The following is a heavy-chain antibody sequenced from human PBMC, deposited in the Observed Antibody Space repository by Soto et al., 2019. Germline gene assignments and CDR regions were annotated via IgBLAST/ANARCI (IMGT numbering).Heavy chain of an antibody. Sequence: SVKVSCKASGGTFSSYTISWVRQAPGQGLEWMRRIIPILGIANYAQKFQGRVTITADKSTSTAYMELSSLRSEDTAVYYCARAVVAASAHFDYWGEGPLVIVSS. CDR3: ARAVVAASAHFDY. CDR2: IIPILGIA. J-gene: IGHJ4*02. D-gene: IGHD2-15*01. V-gene: IGHV1-69*02. CDR1: GGTFSSYT.